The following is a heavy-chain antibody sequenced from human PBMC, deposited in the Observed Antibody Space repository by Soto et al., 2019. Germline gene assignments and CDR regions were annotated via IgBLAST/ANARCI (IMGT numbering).Heavy chain of an antibody. CDR3: TRAPYYYDSRGYYFVDAFDI. CDR2: IRSKAYGGTT. CDR1: GFTFGDYA. Sequence: GGSLRLSCTASGFTFGDYAMSWFRQAPGKGLEWVGFIRSKAYGGTTEYAASVKGRFTISRDDSKSIAYLQMNSLKTEDTAVYYCTRAPYYYDSRGYYFVDAFDIWGQGTMVTVSS. J-gene: IGHJ3*02. V-gene: IGHV3-49*03. D-gene: IGHD3-22*01.